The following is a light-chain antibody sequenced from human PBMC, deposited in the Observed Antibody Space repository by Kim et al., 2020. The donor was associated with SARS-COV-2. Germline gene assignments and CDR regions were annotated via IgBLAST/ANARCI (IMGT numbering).Light chain of an antibody. CDR3: KKTNSHPQT. CDR1: QGISDY. V-gene: IGKV1-9*01. Sequence: SSAVGDRVTITCRASQGISDYLAWYQQKSGKAPKLLIYAASILQNGVPSRFSGSGFGTEFTLTISILQPEDFGTYYCKKTNSHPQTFGQGTKLE. CDR2: AAS. J-gene: IGKJ2*01.